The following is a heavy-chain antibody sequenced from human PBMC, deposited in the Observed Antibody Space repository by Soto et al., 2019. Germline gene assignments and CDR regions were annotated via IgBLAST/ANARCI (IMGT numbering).Heavy chain of an antibody. CDR3: AKVGSERYSGQHSDY. CDR1: GFTLSNYA. Sequence: EVQLLESGGGLVQPWGSLRLSCAASGFTLSNYAMNWVRQAPGKGLEWVSTISSSSRSTYYADSVKGRFTIARDNSKNFLYLQMNSLRGDDTAVYYCAKVGSERYSGQHSDYWGQGTLVTISS. CDR2: ISSSSRST. J-gene: IGHJ4*02. V-gene: IGHV3-23*01. D-gene: IGHD5-12*01.